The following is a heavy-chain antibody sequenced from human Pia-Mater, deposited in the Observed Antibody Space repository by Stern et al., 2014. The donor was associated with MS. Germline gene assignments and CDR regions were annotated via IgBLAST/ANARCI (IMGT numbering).Heavy chain of an antibody. D-gene: IGHD2-2*01. CDR3: ARKGAIVPAAIENWFDS. Sequence: VQLLQSGPGLVKPSQTLSLTCTVSGGSISSGGYFWSWIRQHPGKGLEXIGFIYPIGAPYSNPSLKSRLSISVDPSKNQFSLNLSSVTAADTAVYYCARKGAIVPAAIENWFDSWGQGTLVTVSS. V-gene: IGHV4-31*03. J-gene: IGHJ5*01. CDR2: IYPIGAP. CDR1: GGSISSGGYF.